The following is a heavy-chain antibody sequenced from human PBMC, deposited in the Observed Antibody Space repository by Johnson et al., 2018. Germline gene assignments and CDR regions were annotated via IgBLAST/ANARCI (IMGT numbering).Heavy chain of an antibody. J-gene: IGHJ6*02. CDR3: ARDRRRFSSSWYGYYYYGMDV. V-gene: IGHV3-11*06. Sequence: QVQLLESGGGLVKPGGSLRLSCAASGFTFSDYYMSWIRQAPGTGLEGVSYISSSSSYIYYADSVKGRFTISRDNAKNSLYLQMNSLRDEDTAVYYCARDRRRFSSSWYGYYYYGMDVWGQGTTVTVSS. D-gene: IGHD6-13*01. CDR1: GFTFSDYY. CDR2: ISSSSSYI.